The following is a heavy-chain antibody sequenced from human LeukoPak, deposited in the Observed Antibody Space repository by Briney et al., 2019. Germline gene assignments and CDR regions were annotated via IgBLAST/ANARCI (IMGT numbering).Heavy chain of an antibody. J-gene: IGHJ6*02. CDR1: GFTFSNAW. Sequence: GGSLRLSCAASGFTFSNAWLSWVRQAPGKGLEWVGRIKSKADGGTTDYAAPVKGRFTISRDDSKNTLYLQMNSLKTEDTAVYYCTTALYSSSVYYYYYGMDVWGQGTAVTVSS. CDR2: IKSKADGGTT. D-gene: IGHD6-13*01. V-gene: IGHV3-15*01. CDR3: TTALYSSSVYYYYYGMDV.